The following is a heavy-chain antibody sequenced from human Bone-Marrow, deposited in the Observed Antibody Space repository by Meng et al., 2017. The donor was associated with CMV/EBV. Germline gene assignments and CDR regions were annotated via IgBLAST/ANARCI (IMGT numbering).Heavy chain of an antibody. J-gene: IGHJ2*01. CDR1: GGSFSGYY. V-gene: IGHV3-53*01. D-gene: IGHD3-16*01. Sequence: GGSLRLSCAVYGGSFSGYYWSWIRQPPGKGLEWVSIIYTDDATFYADSVKGRFTISRDNSRNTVYLQMHGLRAEDTAVYYCAKGVFSYWYFDLWGRGTLVTVSS. CDR2: IYTDDAT. CDR3: AKGVFSYWYFDL.